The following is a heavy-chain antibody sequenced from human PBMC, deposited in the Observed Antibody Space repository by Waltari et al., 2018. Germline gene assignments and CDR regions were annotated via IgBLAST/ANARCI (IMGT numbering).Heavy chain of an antibody. Sequence: QLQLQESGPGLVKPSETLSLTCTVSGGSISSSSYYWGWIRQPPGKGLEWIGSIYYSGRTYYNPSLKSRVTISVDTSKNQFSLKLSSVTAADTAVYYCAGDIVVVVAATDDAFDIWGQGTMVTVSS. J-gene: IGHJ3*02. V-gene: IGHV4-39*07. CDR3: AGDIVVVVAATDDAFDI. CDR1: GGSISSSSYY. CDR2: IYYSGRT. D-gene: IGHD2-15*01.